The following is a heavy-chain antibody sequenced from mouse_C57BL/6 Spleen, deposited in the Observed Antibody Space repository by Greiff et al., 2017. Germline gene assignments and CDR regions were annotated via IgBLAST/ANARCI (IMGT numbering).Heavy chain of an antibody. CDR3: ARHGYCYGSSYETWYFDV. J-gene: IGHJ1*03. V-gene: IGHV5-6*01. Sequence: EVKLMESGGDLVKPGGSLKLSCAASGFTFSSYGMSWVRQTPDKRLEWVATISSGGSYTYYPDSVKGRFTISRDNAKNTLYLQMSSLKSEDTAMYYCARHGYCYGSSYETWYFDVWGTGTTVTVSS. CDR1: GFTFSSYG. CDR2: ISSGGSYT. D-gene: IGHD1-1*01.